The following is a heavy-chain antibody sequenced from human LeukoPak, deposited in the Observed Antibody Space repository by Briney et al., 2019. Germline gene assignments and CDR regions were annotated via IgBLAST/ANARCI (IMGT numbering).Heavy chain of an antibody. D-gene: IGHD2-15*01. J-gene: IGHJ5*02. CDR3: AREPLQYCSGGSCYSRGWFDP. CDR1: GFTFSSYE. V-gene: IGHV3-48*03. CDR2: ISSSGSTI. Sequence: GGSLRLSCAASGFTFSSYEMNWVRQAPGKGLEWVSYISSSGSTIYYADSVKGRFTISGDNAKNSLYLQMNSLRAEDTAVYYCAREPLQYCSGGSCYSRGWFDPWGQGTLVTVSS.